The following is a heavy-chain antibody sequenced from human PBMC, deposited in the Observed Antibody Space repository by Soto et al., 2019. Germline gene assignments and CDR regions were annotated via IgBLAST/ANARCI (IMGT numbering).Heavy chain of an antibody. CDR3: AARNVIVGAMGWFDP. J-gene: IGHJ5*02. CDR1: GFTFTSSA. Sequence: ASVKVSCKASGFTFTSSAVQWVRQARGQRLEWIGWIVVGSGNTNYAQKFQERVTITRDMSTSTAYMELSSLRSEDTAVYYCAARNVIVGAMGWFDPWGQGTLVTVSS. CDR2: IVVGSGNT. V-gene: IGHV1-58*01. D-gene: IGHD1-26*01.